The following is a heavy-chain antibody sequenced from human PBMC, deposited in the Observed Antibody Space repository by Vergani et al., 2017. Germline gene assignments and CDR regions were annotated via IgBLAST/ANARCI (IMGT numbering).Heavy chain of an antibody. D-gene: IGHD3-22*01. V-gene: IGHV1-69*08. CDR3: ARDHYDSSGYYY. CDR1: GGTFSSYT. Sequence: HVQLVQSGAEVKKPGSSVKVSCKASGGTFSSYTISWVRQAPGQGLEWMGRIIPILGIANYAQKFQGRVTITADKSTSTAYMELSSLRSEDTAVYYCARDHYDSSGYYYWGQGTLVTVSS. CDR2: IIPILGIA. J-gene: IGHJ4*02.